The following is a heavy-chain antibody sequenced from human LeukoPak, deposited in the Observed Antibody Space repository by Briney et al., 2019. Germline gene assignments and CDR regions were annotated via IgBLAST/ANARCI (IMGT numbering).Heavy chain of an antibody. CDR1: GFTFSTYA. Sequence: PGGSLRLSCAASGFTFSTYAMSWVRQAPGQGLEWVSSISGDGGSTYYAESVKGRFTISRDNSKNSLYLQMNSLRAEDTAVYYCGNEYDSSGYYYGRHFDYWGQGTLVTVSS. CDR2: ISGDGGST. D-gene: IGHD3-22*01. J-gene: IGHJ4*02. V-gene: IGHV3-23*01. CDR3: GNEYDSSGYYYGRHFDY.